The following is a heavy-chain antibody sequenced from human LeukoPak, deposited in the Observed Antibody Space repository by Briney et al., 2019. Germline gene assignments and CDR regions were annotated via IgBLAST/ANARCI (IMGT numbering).Heavy chain of an antibody. Sequence: SETLSLTCAVYGGSFSGYYWSWIRQPPGKGLEWIGEINHSGSTNYNPSLKSRVTISVDTSKDQFSLKLTSVTAADTAVYYCARGTLKSPTRPRDYWGQGNLVTVSS. J-gene: IGHJ4*02. V-gene: IGHV4-34*01. CDR2: INHSGST. CDR1: GGSFSGYY. CDR3: ARGTLKSPTRPRDY.